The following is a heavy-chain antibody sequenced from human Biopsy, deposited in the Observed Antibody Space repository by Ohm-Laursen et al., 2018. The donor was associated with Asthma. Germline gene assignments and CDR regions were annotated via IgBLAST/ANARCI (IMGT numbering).Heavy chain of an antibody. J-gene: IGHJ4*02. D-gene: IGHD2-21*01. Sequence: SLRLSCAASGFTFSNYVMSWVRQAPGKGLEWVSSITGSGGFTYHADSVKGRFTISRDKSDNTLYLQMNSLTAEDTAVYHCAKDERAYYGSDSKYMQPMPLGDWGQGTVVIVSA. CDR3: AKDERAYYGSDSKYMQPMPLGD. CDR1: GFTFSNYV. V-gene: IGHV3-23*01. CDR2: ITGSGGFT.